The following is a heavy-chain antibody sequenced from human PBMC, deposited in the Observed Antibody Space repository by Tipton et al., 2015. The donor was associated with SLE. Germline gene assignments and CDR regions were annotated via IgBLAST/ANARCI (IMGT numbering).Heavy chain of an antibody. CDR2: LYSAGTT. D-gene: IGHD2-21*02. CDR3: ARIAMVVTYFDT. V-gene: IGHV3-23*03. CDR1: GFTFATYA. Sequence: SLRLSCAASGFTFATYAMSWVSQAPGKGLEWVSVLYSAGTTDHAESVKGRFTVFSDNSQKTVYLQMNSLRGEDTAVYYCARIAMVVTYFDTWGRGTLVTVSS. J-gene: IGHJ4*02.